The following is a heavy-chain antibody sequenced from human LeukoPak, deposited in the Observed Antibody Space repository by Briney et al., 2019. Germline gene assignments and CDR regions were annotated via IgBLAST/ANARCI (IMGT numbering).Heavy chain of an antibody. CDR2: IYYSGST. D-gene: IGHD2-2*02. CDR3: ARSDIVVVPAAIPPPAFDI. V-gene: IGHV4-39*01. CDR1: GGSISSSSYY. Sequence: SETLSLTCTVSGGSISSSSYYWGWIRQPPGKGLEWIGSIYYSGSTYYNPSLKSRVTISVDTSKNQFSLKLSSVTAADTAVYYCARSDIVVVPAAIPPPAFDIWGQGTMVTVSS. J-gene: IGHJ3*02.